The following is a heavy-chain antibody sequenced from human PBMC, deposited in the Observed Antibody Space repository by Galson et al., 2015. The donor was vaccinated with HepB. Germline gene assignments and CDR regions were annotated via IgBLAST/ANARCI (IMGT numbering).Heavy chain of an antibody. Sequence: SLRLSCAASGFTFSSYGMHWVRQAPGKGLEWVAVIWYDGSNKYYADSVKGRFTISRDNSKNTLYLQMNSLRAEDTAVYYCARAMVRGVTKGPDYWGQGTLVTVSS. J-gene: IGHJ4*02. D-gene: IGHD3-10*01. CDR1: GFTFSSYG. CDR2: IWYDGSNK. V-gene: IGHV3-33*01. CDR3: ARAMVRGVTKGPDY.